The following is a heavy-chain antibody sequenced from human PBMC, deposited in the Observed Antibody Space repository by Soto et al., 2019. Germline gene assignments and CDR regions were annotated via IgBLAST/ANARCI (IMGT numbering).Heavy chain of an antibody. Sequence: QVQVQETGPGLVKPSETLSLTCAVSGVSISDGSYYWAWFRQPPGKGLEWIGTIYYNENTYYNPSLKSRVTISLDTSKNQFSLKVSSVTAADTAVYYCARTLYDSSGYTFGYFDFWGQGTLVTASS. V-gene: IGHV4-39*01. CDR1: GVSISDGSYY. CDR2: IYYNENT. J-gene: IGHJ4*02. CDR3: ARTLYDSSGYTFGYFDF. D-gene: IGHD3-22*01.